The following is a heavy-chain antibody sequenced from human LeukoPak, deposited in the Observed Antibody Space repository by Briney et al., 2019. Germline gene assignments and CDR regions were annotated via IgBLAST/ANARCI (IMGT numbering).Heavy chain of an antibody. D-gene: IGHD6-19*01. Sequence: GGSLRLSCAASGFTFSGYSMDWVRQAPGKGLEWVSYISSSSSTIYYADSVKGRFTISRDNAKNSLYLQMNSLRAEDTAVYYCARDSSGWYSYWGQGTLVTVSS. J-gene: IGHJ4*02. V-gene: IGHV3-48*01. CDR3: ARDSSGWYSY. CDR2: ISSSSSTI. CDR1: GFTFSGYS.